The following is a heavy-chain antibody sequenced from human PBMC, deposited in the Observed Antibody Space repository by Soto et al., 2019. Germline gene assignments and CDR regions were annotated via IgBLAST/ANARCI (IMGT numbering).Heavy chain of an antibody. Sequence: ASETLVLTCTVSGGSLSSGGYYWSWIRQHPREGLEWIGYIYYSGSTYYNPSLRSRVTISVDTSKNQFSLKLSSVTAADTAVYYCARDDNYGSGSYPGYNWFDPWGQGTLVTVSS. CDR1: GGSLSSGGYY. CDR2: IYYSGST. D-gene: IGHD3-10*01. V-gene: IGHV4-31*03. CDR3: ARDDNYGSGSYPGYNWFDP. J-gene: IGHJ5*02.